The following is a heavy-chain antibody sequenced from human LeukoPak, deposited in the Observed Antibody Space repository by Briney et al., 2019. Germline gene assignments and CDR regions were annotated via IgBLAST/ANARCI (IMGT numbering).Heavy chain of an antibody. CDR1: GFAFSTYG. J-gene: IGHJ4*02. D-gene: IGHD2-15*01. Sequence: PGGSLRLSCAASGFAFSTYGMHWVRQAPGKGLEWVAFIRHVGSNEYYADSVRGRFAISRDNSKNTLYLQMNSLRAEDTAVYYCAKGATSRRSSHLFDYWGQGTLVTVSS. CDR3: AKGATSRRSSHLFDY. V-gene: IGHV3-30*02. CDR2: IRHVGSNE.